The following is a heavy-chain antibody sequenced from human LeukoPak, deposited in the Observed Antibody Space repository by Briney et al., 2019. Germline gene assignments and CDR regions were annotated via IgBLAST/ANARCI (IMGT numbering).Heavy chain of an antibody. D-gene: IGHD3-3*01. CDR1: GDSVSSNSAA. CDR3: ARVGVSYYDFWSGYFNDAFDI. Sequence: SQTLSLTCAISGDSVSSNSAAWNWIRQSPSRGLEWLGRTYYRSKWYNDYAVSVKSRITINPDTSKNQFSLQLSSVTPEDTAVYYCARVGVSYYDFWSGYFNDAFDIWGQGTMVTVSS. J-gene: IGHJ3*02. CDR2: TYYRSKWYN. V-gene: IGHV6-1*01.